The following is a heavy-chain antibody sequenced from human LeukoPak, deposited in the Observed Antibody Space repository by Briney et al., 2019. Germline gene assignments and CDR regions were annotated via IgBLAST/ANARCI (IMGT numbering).Heavy chain of an antibody. V-gene: IGHV3-20*04. Sequence: PGGSLRLSCAASGFTFDDYGMSWVRQAPGKGLEWVSGINWNGGSTVYADSKKCRFIIFRDNAKNSMYLQMNSLRAADTALYYCARVSNRAIAIFGVVPIWGYFDYWGQGTMASVSS. D-gene: IGHD3-3*01. CDR3: ARVSNRAIAIFGVVPIWGYFDY. J-gene: IGHJ4*02. CDR1: GFTFDDYG. CDR2: INWNGGST.